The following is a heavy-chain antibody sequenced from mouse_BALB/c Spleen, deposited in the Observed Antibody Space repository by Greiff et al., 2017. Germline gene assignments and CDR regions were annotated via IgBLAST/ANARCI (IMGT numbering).Heavy chain of an antibody. Sequence: DVQLQESGPGLVKPSQSLSLTCTVTGYSITSDYAWNWIRQFPGNKLEWMGYISYSGSTSYNPSLKSRISITRDTSKNQFFLQLNSVTTEDTATYYCARRDMITTAMDYWGQGTSVTVSS. J-gene: IGHJ4*01. D-gene: IGHD2-4*01. CDR1: GYSITSDYA. CDR3: ARRDMITTAMDY. V-gene: IGHV3-2*02. CDR2: ISYSGST.